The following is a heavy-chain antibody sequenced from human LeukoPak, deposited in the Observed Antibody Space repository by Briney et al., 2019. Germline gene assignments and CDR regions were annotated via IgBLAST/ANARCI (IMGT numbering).Heavy chain of an antibody. J-gene: IGHJ6*02. D-gene: IGHD3-10*01. CDR3: ARDPVRGVQKFRMDV. CDR2: ISSSSSYI. CDR1: GFTFSSYS. V-gene: IGHV3-21*01. Sequence: PEGSLRLSCAASGFTFSSYSMNWVRQAPGKGLEWVSSISSSSSYIYYADSVKGRFTISRDNAKNSLYLQMNSLRAEDTAVYYCARDPVRGVQKFRMDVWGQGTTVTVSS.